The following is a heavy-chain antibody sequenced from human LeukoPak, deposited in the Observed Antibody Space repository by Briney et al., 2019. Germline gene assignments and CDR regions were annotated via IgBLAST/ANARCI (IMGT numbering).Heavy chain of an antibody. CDR2: IKQAGSEK. CDR3: ARGRPVGASTVEDY. J-gene: IGHJ4*02. V-gene: IGHV3-7*03. D-gene: IGHD1-26*01. CDR1: GFTFSSYS. Sequence: GGSLRLSCAASGFTFSSYSMNWVRQAPGKGLEWVANIKQAGSEKYYADSVKGRFTISRDNAKNSLYLQMNSLRAEDTAVYYCARGRPVGASTVEDYWGQGTLVTVSS.